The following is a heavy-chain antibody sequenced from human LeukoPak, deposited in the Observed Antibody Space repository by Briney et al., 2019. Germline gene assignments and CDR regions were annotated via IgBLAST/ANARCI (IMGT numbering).Heavy chain of an antibody. CDR3: ARVGHYDSHMDV. J-gene: IGHJ6*03. CDR2: IYYSGST. V-gene: IGHV4-59*01. Sequence: SETLSLTCTVSGGSISSYYWSWIRQPPGKGLEWIGYIYYSGSTNYNPSLKSRVTISVDTSKNQFSLKLSSVTAADTAVYYCARVGHYDSHMDVWGKGTTVTVSS. CDR1: GGSISSYY. D-gene: IGHD3-3*01.